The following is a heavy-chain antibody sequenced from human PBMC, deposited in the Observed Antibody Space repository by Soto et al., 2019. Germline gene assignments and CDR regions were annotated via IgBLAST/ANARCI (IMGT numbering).Heavy chain of an antibody. CDR2: IYYSGST. V-gene: IGHV4-59*12. J-gene: IGHJ4*02. CDR1: GGSISSYY. CDR3: ARTSGSYYPDYFDY. Sequence: SETLSLTCTVTGGSISSYYWSWIRQPPGKGLERIGYIYYSGSTNYNPSLKRRVTISVDESKNQFSLKLSSVTAADTAVYYCARTSGSYYPDYFDYWGQGTLVTVSS. D-gene: IGHD3-10*01.